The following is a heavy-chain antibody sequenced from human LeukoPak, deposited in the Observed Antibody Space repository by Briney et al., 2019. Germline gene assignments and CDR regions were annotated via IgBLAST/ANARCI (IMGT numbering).Heavy chain of an antibody. V-gene: IGHV3-30*18. CDR3: AEGRPFDY. CDR2: ISYDGGNK. Sequence: GGSLRLSCAASGFTFSSYGMHWVRQAPGKGLEWVAVISYDGGNKYYADSVKGRFTISRDNSKNALYLQMNSLRAEDTAVCYCAEGRPFDYWGQGTLVTVSS. J-gene: IGHJ4*02. CDR1: GFTFSSYG.